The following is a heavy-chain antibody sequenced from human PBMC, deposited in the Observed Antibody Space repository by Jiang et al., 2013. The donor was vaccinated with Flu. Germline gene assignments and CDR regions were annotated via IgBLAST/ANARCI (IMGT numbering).Heavy chain of an antibody. CDR3: ARHIAKGXWFGELLSGVFDY. CDR1: GYSFTSYW. J-gene: IGHJ4*02. Sequence: GAEVKKPGESLKISCKGSGYSFTSYWIGWVRQMPGKGLEWMGIIYPGDSDTRYSPSFQGQVTISADKSISTAYLQWSSLKASDTAMYYCARHIAKGXWFGELLSGVFDYWGQGTLVTVSS. D-gene: IGHD3-10*01. V-gene: IGHV5-51*01. CDR2: IYPGDSDT.